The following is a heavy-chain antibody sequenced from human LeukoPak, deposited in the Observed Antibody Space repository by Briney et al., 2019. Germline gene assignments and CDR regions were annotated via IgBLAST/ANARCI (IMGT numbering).Heavy chain of an antibody. CDR1: GGSISSGGYY. J-gene: IGHJ5*02. Sequence: PQTLSLTCTVSGGSISSGGYYWSWIRQHPGKGLEWIGYIYYSGSTYYNPSLKSRVTISVDTSKNQFSLKLSSVTAADTAVYYCARAGNGWIAAAGTEWFDPWGQGTLVTVSS. D-gene: IGHD6-13*01. V-gene: IGHV4-31*03. CDR2: IYYSGST. CDR3: ARAGNGWIAAAGTEWFDP.